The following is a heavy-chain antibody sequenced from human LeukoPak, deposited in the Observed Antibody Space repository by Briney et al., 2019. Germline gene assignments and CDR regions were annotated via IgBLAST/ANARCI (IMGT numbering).Heavy chain of an antibody. Sequence: PGGSLRLSCAASGFTFSSYSMNWVRQAPGKGLEWVSYISSSSSTIYYADSVKGRFTISRDNAKNSLYLQMNSLRAEDTAVYYCARVIAVANFDYWGQGTLVTVSS. CDR1: GFTFSSYS. CDR2: ISSSSSTI. J-gene: IGHJ4*02. CDR3: ARVIAVANFDY. D-gene: IGHD6-19*01. V-gene: IGHV3-48*01.